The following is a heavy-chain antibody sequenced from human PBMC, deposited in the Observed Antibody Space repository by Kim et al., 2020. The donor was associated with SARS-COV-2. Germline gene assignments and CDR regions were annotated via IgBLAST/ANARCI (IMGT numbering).Heavy chain of an antibody. Sequence: GGSLRLSCVASGLTFNNYWMTWVRQAPGKGLEWVANIKFNGREQYYVGSVKGRFTISRDNAQSSLYLQMNSLRVDDTAIYYCASEKGDYYGSASFAYWGQGALVTVSA. V-gene: IGHV3-7*03. J-gene: IGHJ4*02. CDR3: ASEKGDYYGSASFAY. D-gene: IGHD3-10*01. CDR1: GLTFNNYW. CDR2: IKFNGREQ.